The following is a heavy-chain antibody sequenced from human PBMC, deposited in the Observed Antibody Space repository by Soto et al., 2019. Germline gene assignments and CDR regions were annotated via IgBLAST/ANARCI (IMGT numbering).Heavy chain of an antibody. D-gene: IGHD1-7*01. Sequence: QITLKESGPTLVKPTQTLTLTCTFSGLSLTTYGVGVGWIRQPPGKALQWLPLIYWDDDKRYCPSLKSRLTITKDTSKNQVVLTMTNMDPVDTATYFCAHRLTLNSDWNYGRFDYWGQGTLVTVSS. CDR2: IYWDDDK. CDR1: GLSLTTYGVG. V-gene: IGHV2-5*02. J-gene: IGHJ4*02. CDR3: AHRLTLNSDWNYGRFDY.